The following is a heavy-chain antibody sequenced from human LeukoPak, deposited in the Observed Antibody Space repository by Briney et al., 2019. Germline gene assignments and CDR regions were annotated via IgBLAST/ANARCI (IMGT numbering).Heavy chain of an antibody. D-gene: IGHD4-17*01. CDR2: INHSGST. J-gene: IGHJ4*02. CDR3: TRLYYGGNFDC. Sequence: SETLSLTCAVYGGSFSGYYWSWIRQPPGKGLEWIGEINHSGSTNYNPSLKSRVTISVDTSKNQFSLKLTSVTAADTAVYYCTRLYYGGNFDCWGQGTLVTVSS. CDR1: GGSFSGYY. V-gene: IGHV4-34*01.